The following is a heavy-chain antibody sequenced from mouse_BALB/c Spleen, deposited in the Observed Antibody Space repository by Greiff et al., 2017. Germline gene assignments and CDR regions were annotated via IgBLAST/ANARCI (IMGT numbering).Heavy chain of an antibody. V-gene: IGHV3-2*02. CDR2: IIYSGST. D-gene: IGHD2-12*01. Sequence: EVQLVESGPGLVKPSQSLSLTCTVTGYSFTSDDAWNGIRQLPGNKLWCRGYIIYSGSTSYNPSLKSQISITRDTSKNQYFLQFNSVTTEDTATYYCARGTTAREYWGQGTPVTVS. CDR3: ARGTTAREY. J-gene: IGHJ4*01. CDR1: GYSFTSDDA.